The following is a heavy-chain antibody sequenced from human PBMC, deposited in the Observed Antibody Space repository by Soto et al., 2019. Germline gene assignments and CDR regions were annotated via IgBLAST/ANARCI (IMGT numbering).Heavy chain of an antibody. V-gene: IGHV3-74*01. CDR2: ISSGGGST. Sequence: GGCLRLSCAASGFTFSSDWMHWVRQAPGKGLVWVSGISSGGGSTYYADSVKGRFTISRDNAKNTLYLQMNSLRAKDTAVYYCARGPKSSPDYRGQGTLVTVSS. CDR1: GFTFSSDW. D-gene: IGHD6-13*01. J-gene: IGHJ4*02. CDR3: ARGPKSSPDY.